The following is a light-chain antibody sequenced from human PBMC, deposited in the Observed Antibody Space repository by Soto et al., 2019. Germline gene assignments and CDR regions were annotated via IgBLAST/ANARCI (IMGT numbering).Light chain of an antibody. CDR2: GAS. CDR1: QSVSSN. CDR3: QQYNNRFSVT. V-gene: IGKV3-15*01. J-gene: IGKJ1*01. Sequence: DIVMTQSPATLSVSPGDRATLSCRASQSVSSNLAWYQQKPGQAPRLLIYGASTRATGIPARFSGSGSGPEFTLPIRILQSEDFAVYYCQQYNNRFSVTFGEGSKVEIK.